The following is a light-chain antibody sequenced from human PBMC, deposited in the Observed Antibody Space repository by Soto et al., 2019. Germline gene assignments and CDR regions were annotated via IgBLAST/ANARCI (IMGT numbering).Light chain of an antibody. Sequence: IVLPQSPGTLSLSPGERATLSCSASERGTRSYLAWYQHKPGQAPRLLIHGASSRATDIPDRFSGSGSGTDLTPAISRLETEDFAVYYCQHSGTSTWAVGQVTNVEIK. CDR2: GAS. J-gene: IGKJ1*01. V-gene: IGKV3-20*01. CDR3: QHSGTSTWA. CDR1: ERGTRSY.